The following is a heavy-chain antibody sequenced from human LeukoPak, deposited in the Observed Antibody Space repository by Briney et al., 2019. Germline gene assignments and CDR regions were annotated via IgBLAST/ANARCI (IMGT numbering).Heavy chain of an antibody. D-gene: IGHD5-12*01. V-gene: IGHV3-21*01. Sequence: PGGSLRLSCAASGFTFETHGMNWVRQAPGKGLEWVSSISSSSSYIYYADSVKGRFTISRDNAKNSLYLQMNSLRAEDTAVYYCVRYSGYESHDYWGQGTLVTVSS. J-gene: IGHJ4*02. CDR3: VRYSGYESHDY. CDR2: ISSSSSYI. CDR1: GFTFETHG.